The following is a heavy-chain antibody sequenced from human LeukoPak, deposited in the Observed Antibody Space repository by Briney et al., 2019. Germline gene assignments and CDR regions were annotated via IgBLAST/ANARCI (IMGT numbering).Heavy chain of an antibody. CDR2: ISSSSSYI. V-gene: IGHV3-21*01. J-gene: IGHJ4*02. CDR1: GFTFSSYS. CDR3: ARENLVLQGDGSGWYPLGFDY. Sequence: PGGSLRLSCAASGFTFSSYSMNWVRQAPGKGLEWVSSISSSSSYIYYADSVKGRFTISRDNAKNSLYLQMNSLRAEDTAVYYCARENLVLQGDGSGWYPLGFDYWGQGTLVTVSS. D-gene: IGHD6-19*01.